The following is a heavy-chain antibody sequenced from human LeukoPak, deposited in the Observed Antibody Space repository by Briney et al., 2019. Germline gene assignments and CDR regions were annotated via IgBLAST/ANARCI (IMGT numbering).Heavy chain of an antibody. CDR2: FDPGSGEI. CDR3: ATGTHYDLLPF. D-gene: IGHD3-9*01. J-gene: IGHJ4*02. V-gene: IGHV1-24*01. Sequence: ASVKVSSKVSGYSLTELSTHWVRQAPGKGLEWMGGFDPGSGEIIYEQKFQDRVTMTEDTSTDTACMELSSLRSEDTALYYCATGTHYDLLPFWGQGTLVTVSS. CDR1: GYSLTELS.